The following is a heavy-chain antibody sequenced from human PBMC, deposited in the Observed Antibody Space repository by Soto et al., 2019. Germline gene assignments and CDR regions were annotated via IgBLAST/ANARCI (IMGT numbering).Heavy chain of an antibody. Sequence: SETLSLTCAVYGGSFSGYYWSWIRQPPGKGLEWIGEINHSGSTNYNPSLKSRVTISVDTSKNQFSLKLSSVTAADTAVYYCARVLLYYHYVMDVWGQGSTVIVSS. D-gene: IGHD3-10*01. V-gene: IGHV4-34*01. J-gene: IGHJ6*02. CDR3: ARVLLYYHYVMDV. CDR2: INHSGST. CDR1: GGSFSGYY.